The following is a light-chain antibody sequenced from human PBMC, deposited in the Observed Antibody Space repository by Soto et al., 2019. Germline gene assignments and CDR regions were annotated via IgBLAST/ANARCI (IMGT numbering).Light chain of an antibody. CDR1: RTVTRDH. J-gene: IGKJ1*01. V-gene: IGKV3-20*01. Sequence: EGVLTHSPGTLSLSPVERATLSSLPTRTVTRDHLAWYQQKSGQAPRLLIYGASNRATGIPDRFSGSGSGTDFTLTISRLEPEDFVVYHCQQYGKSWWTFGQGTKVDI. CDR2: GAS. CDR3: QQYGKSWWT.